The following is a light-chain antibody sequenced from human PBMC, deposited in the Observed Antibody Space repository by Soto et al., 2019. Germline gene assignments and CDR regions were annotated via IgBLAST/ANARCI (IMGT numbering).Light chain of an antibody. CDR1: QSISSY. J-gene: IGKJ4*01. CDR3: QQSYRTGLT. V-gene: IGKV1-39*01. CDR2: AAS. Sequence: DIQMTQSPSSLSASVGDRVTITCRASQSISSYLNWYQQKPGKAPKLLIYAASSLQSGVPSRFSGSGSGTDFTLTISSLQPEDFATYYCQQSYRTGLTFGGGTKVDNK.